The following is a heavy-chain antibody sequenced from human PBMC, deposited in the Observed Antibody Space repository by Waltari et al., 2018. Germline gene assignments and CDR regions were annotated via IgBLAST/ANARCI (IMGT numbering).Heavy chain of an antibody. CDR1: GGSISSDGYS. CDR2: IYNSGST. D-gene: IGHD2-2*01. Sequence: QLQLQESGSGLVKPSQTLSLTCAVSGGSISSDGYSWRWIRQPPGTGLEGIGYIYNSGSTYYNPSLKSRVTISVDRSKNQFSLKLSSVTAADTAVYYCARGSPEGYCSSTSCYVRGAFDIWGQGTMVTVSS. V-gene: IGHV4-30-2*01. CDR3: ARGSPEGYCSSTSCYVRGAFDI. J-gene: IGHJ3*02.